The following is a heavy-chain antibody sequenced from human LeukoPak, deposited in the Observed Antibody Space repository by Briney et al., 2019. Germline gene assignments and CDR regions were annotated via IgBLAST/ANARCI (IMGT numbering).Heavy chain of an antibody. CDR2: INPNSGGT. CDR3: ARPPEVVPAADWFDP. V-gene: IGHV1-2*02. Sequence: GASVKISCKASGYTFTGYYMHWVRQAPGQGLEWMGWINPNSGGTNYAQKFQGRVTMTRDTSISTAYMELSRLRSDDTAVYYCARPPEVVPAADWFDPWGQGTLVTVSS. D-gene: IGHD2-2*01. J-gene: IGHJ5*02. CDR1: GYTFTGYY.